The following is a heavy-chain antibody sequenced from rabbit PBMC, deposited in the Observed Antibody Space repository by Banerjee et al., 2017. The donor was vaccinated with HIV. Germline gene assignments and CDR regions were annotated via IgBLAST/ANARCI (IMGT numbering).Heavy chain of an antibody. D-gene: IGHD6-1*01. CDR3: AREEYVGYGYANL. CDR1: GFTISSGHD. V-gene: IGHV1S40*01. Sequence: QSLEESGGGLVKPEGSLTLTCKASGFTISSGHDMCWVRQAPGKGLEWIACIAAGSSGNTVYASWAKGRFTISKTSSTTVTLQMTSLTVADTATYFCAREEYVGYGYANLWGQGTLVTVS. CDR2: IAAGSSGNT. J-gene: IGHJ4*01.